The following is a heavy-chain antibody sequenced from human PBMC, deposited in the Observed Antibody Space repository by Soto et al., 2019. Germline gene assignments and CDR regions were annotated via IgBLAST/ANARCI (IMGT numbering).Heavy chain of an antibody. CDR2: IYHSGST. CDR1: GGSISSGGYS. J-gene: IGHJ5*02. V-gene: IGHV4-30-2*01. Sequence: SETLSLTCAVSGGSISSGGYSWSWIRHPPGKGLEWIGYIYHSGSTYYNPSLKSRVTISVDRSKNQFSLKLSSVTAADTAVYYCARGLDRTSGYNWFDPWGQGTLVTVSS. CDR3: ARGLDRTSGYNWFDP. D-gene: IGHD2-2*01.